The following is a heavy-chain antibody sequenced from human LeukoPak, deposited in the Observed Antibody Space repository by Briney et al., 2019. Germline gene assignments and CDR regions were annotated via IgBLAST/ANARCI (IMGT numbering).Heavy chain of an antibody. D-gene: IGHD3-22*01. CDR1: GFTFSSYS. CDR2: ISTSSKHI. V-gene: IGHV3-21*01. Sequence: GGSLRLSCAASGFTFSSYSMNWVRQAPGKGLEWVSSISTSSKHIYDADSVKGRFTISRDNAKNSLYLQMNSLRAEDTAVYYCASPSSGQSFDIWGQGTTVTVSS. J-gene: IGHJ3*02. CDR3: ASPSSGQSFDI.